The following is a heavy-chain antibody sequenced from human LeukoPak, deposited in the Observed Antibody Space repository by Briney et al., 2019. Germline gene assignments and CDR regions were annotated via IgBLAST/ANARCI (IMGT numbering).Heavy chain of an antibody. V-gene: IGHV4-4*07. D-gene: IGHD6-13*01. CDR2: IYTSGST. CDR3: AREDIAAALPYYYYYMDV. Sequence: SETLSLTCTVSGGSISSYYWSWIRQPAGKGLEWIGRIYTSGSTNYNPSLKSRVTMSVDTSKNQFSLKLSSVTAANTAVYYCAREDIAAALPYYYYYMDVWGKGTTVTVSS. J-gene: IGHJ6*03. CDR1: GGSISSYY.